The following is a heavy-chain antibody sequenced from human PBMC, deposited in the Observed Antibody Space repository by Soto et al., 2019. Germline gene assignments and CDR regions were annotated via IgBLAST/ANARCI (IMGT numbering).Heavy chain of an antibody. Sequence: QVQLVESGGGVVQPGRSLRLSCAASGFTFSGLGMHWVRQAPGKGLEWVAVIRYDGSNIYYADAGKGRFTISRDNSKDTLYLQLNSLRADDTAVYYCASDGVGHTTFFGYFDYWGQGTLVTVSS. D-gene: IGHD1-26*01. CDR1: GFTFSGLG. J-gene: IGHJ4*02. CDR2: IRYDGSNI. CDR3: ASDGVGHTTFFGYFDY. V-gene: IGHV3-33*01.